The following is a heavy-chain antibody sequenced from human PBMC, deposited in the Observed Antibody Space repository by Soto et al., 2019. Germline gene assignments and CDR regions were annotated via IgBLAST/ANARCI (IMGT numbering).Heavy chain of an antibody. CDR3: AKTGGAVTTSSYFDY. V-gene: IGHV3-23*01. Sequence: GGSLRLSCAASGFTFSSYAMSWVRQAPGKGLEWVSAISGSGGSTYYADSVKGRFTISRDNSKNTLYLQMNSLRAGDTAVYYCAKTGGAVTTSSYFDYWGQGTLVTVSS. D-gene: IGHD4-17*01. CDR2: ISGSGGST. J-gene: IGHJ4*02. CDR1: GFTFSSYA.